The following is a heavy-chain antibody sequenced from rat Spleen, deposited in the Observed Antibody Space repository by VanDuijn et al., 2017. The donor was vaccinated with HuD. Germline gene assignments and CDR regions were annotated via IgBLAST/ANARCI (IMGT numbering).Heavy chain of an antibody. Sequence: EVQLVESGGGLVQPGRSLKLSCAASGFTFSDYYMAWVRQAPTKGLEWVATISYDGSSTYYRDSVKGRFTISRDNAKTTLYLQMDSLRSEDTATYYCSRWTYTRRGIDYWGQGVMVTVSS. CDR2: ISYDGSST. CDR1: GFTFSDYY. J-gene: IGHJ2*01. D-gene: IGHD1-4*01. CDR3: SRWTYTRRGIDY. V-gene: IGHV5-7*01.